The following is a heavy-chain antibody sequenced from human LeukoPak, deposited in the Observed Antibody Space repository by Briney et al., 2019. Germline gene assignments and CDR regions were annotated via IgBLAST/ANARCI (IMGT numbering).Heavy chain of an antibody. D-gene: IGHD2-21*01. Sequence: GGSLRLSCAASGFTFSSYWMSWVRQAPGKGLEWVAVISYDGSNKYYADSVKGRFTISRDNSKNTLYLQMNSLRAEDTAVYYCAREGVDYYYMDVWGKGTTVTVSS. CDR3: AREGVDYYYMDV. V-gene: IGHV3-30-3*01. CDR2: ISYDGSNK. J-gene: IGHJ6*03. CDR1: GFTFSSYW.